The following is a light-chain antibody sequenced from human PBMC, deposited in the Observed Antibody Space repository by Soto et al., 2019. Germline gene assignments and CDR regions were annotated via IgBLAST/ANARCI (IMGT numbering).Light chain of an antibody. CDR3: ATWDDILSAWV. CDR2: SDS. Sequence: QSVLTQPPSVSGTPGQRVTVSCSGSHSNIGSNTLTWYQQFPGTDPKLLIYSDSQRPSGVPDRFSGSKSGSSASLAISGLQSEDAADYYCATWDDILSAWVFGGGTKLTVL. J-gene: IGLJ3*02. CDR1: HSNIGSNT. V-gene: IGLV1-44*01.